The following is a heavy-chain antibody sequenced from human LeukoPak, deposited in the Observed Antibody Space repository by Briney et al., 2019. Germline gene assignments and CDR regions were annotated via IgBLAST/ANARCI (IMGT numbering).Heavy chain of an antibody. V-gene: IGHV4-4*07. D-gene: IGHD4-17*01. CDR2: IYTSGST. J-gene: IGHJ6*03. CDR3: ARSGVTTWGRYYYYYMDV. Sequence: PSETLSLTCTVSGGSISSYYWSWIRQPAGKGLEWIGRIYTSGSTNYNPSLKSRVTMSVDTSKNQFSLKLSSVTAADTAVYYCARSGVTTWGRYYYYYMDVWGKRTTVTVSS. CDR1: GGSISSYY.